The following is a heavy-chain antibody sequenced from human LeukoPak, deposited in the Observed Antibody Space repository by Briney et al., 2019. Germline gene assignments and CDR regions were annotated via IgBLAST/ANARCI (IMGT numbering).Heavy chain of an antibody. Sequence: PWRSLRLSCAASGFTFSSYAMHWVRQAPGKGLEWVAVISYDGSNKYYADSVKGRFTISRDNSKNTLYLQMNSLRAEDTAVYYCAIQYGDYSDAFDIWGQGTMVTVSS. D-gene: IGHD4-17*01. CDR1: GFTFSSYA. J-gene: IGHJ3*02. CDR3: AIQYGDYSDAFDI. CDR2: ISYDGSNK. V-gene: IGHV3-30-3*01.